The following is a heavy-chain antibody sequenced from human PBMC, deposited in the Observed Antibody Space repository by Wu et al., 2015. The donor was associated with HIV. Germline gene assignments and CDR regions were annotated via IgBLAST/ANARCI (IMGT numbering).Heavy chain of an antibody. Sequence: QVQLVQSGAEVKKSGASLKVSCKASGYNFKTYGISWLRQAPGQGLEWMGWISGYNGNTNYAQNLQDRLTMTTDTSTSTVYLELRSLRSDDTAVYYCVRDSTEDRTNWFDPVGPGNPGHRLL. CDR1: GYNFKTYG. V-gene: IGHV1-18*01. D-gene: IGHD1-1*01. CDR2: ISGYNGNT. J-gene: IGHJ5*02. CDR3: VRDSTEDRTNWFDP.